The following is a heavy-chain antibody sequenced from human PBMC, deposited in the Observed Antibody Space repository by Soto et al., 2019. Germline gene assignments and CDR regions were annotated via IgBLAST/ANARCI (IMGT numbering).Heavy chain of an antibody. D-gene: IGHD2-15*01. V-gene: IGHV4-59*01. CDR1: GASITDSY. J-gene: IGHJ1*01. Sequence: QMQMQESGPRLVKPSETLSLTCTVSGASITDSYWSWIRQPPEKGLEWIGYIYFSAVATYNPSLKSRATIPRDTSKNEFSLQLTSVTAADTAIYYCARGDSDLAVSEAAYWGQGTLVTVSS. CDR3: ARGDSDLAVSEAAY. CDR2: IYFSAVA.